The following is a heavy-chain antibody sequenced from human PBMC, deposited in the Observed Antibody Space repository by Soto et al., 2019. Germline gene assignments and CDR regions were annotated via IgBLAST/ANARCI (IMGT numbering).Heavy chain of an antibody. Sequence: GASVKVSWKASGGTFSSYAISWVRQAPGQGLEWMGGIIPIFGTANYAQKFQGRVTITADESTSTAYMELSSLRSEDTAVYYCARGIVLVPAVIDQPDDTGFDYWGQGTLVTVSS. CDR3: ARGIVLVPAVIDQPDDTGFDY. D-gene: IGHD2-2*01. J-gene: IGHJ4*02. CDR2: IIPIFGTA. CDR1: GGTFSSYA. V-gene: IGHV1-69*13.